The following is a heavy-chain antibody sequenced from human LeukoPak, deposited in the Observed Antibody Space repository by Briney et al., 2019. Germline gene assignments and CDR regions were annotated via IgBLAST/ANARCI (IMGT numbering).Heavy chain of an antibody. CDR2: IYYSGST. Sequence: SETLSLTCTVSGGSISSYYWSWIRQPPGKGLEWIGYIYYSGSTNYNPSLKSRVTISVDTSKNQFSLKLSSVTAADTAAYYSARDNGDQVYLWYFDYWGQGTLVTVSS. CDR1: GGSISSYY. D-gene: IGHD4-17*01. J-gene: IGHJ4*02. V-gene: IGHV4-59*01. CDR3: ARDNGDQVYLWYFDY.